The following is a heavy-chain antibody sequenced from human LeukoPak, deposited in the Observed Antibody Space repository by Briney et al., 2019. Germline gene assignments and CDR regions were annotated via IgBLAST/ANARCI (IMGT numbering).Heavy chain of an antibody. CDR3: ARAPYDSSGYYRY. CDR2: IYYSGST. J-gene: IGHJ4*02. CDR1: GGSISSGGYY. Sequence: SETLSLTCTVSGGSISSGGYYWSWIRQHPGKGLEWIGYIYYSGSTYYNPSLKSRVTISVDTSKNQFSLKLSSVTAADTAVYYCARAPYDSSGYYRYWGQGTLVTVSS. D-gene: IGHD3-22*01. V-gene: IGHV4-31*03.